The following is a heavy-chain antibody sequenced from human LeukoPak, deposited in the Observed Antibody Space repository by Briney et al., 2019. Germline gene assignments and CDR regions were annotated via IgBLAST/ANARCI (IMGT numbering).Heavy chain of an antibody. J-gene: IGHJ6*02. Sequence: SETLSLTCAVYGGSFSGYYWSWIRQPPGKGLEWIGEINHSGSTNYNPSLKSRVTISVDTSKNQFSLKLSSVTAADTAVHYCARFRRNSGYSYGRTPHYYYYGMDVWGQGTTVTVSS. D-gene: IGHD5-18*01. CDR2: INHSGST. V-gene: IGHV4-34*01. CDR3: ARFRRNSGYSYGRTPHYYYYGMDV. CDR1: GGSFSGYY.